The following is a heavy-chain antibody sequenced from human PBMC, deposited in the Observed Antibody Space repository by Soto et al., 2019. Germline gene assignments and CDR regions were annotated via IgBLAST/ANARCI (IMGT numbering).Heavy chain of an antibody. CDR2: ISAYNGNT. Sequence: ASVKGSCKASGYSFTSYGISWVRQAPGQVLDCMGWISAYNGNTNYAQKLQGRVTMTTDTSTSTDYMELRSLRSDDTAVYYCPRDKRPPREYDFWSGYSHGFDYWGQGTLVTVSS. D-gene: IGHD3-3*01. CDR3: PRDKRPPREYDFWSGYSHGFDY. J-gene: IGHJ4*02. CDR1: GYSFTSYG. V-gene: IGHV1-18*04.